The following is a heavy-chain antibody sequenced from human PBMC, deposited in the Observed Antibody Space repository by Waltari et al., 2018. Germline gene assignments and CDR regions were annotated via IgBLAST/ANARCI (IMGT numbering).Heavy chain of an antibody. Sequence: QVHLVQSGPEVKKPGSSVRVSCKASGHILNSYAIAWVRQAPGQGLEWMGRVIPTFGTTNYAQNFQGRLKITSDTSTTSVTMELSGLKFDDTGIYYCTSNTYYVPDYWGQGTVVNV. CDR1: GHILNSYA. D-gene: IGHD1-26*01. CDR3: TSNTYYVPDY. V-gene: IGHV1-69*14. J-gene: IGHJ4*02. CDR2: VIPTFGTT.